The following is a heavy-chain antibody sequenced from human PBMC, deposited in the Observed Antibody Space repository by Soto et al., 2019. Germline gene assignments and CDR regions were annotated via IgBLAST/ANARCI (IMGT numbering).Heavy chain of an antibody. CDR3: ARGHITMVRGVPYYYYYGMDV. J-gene: IGHJ6*02. CDR2: INHSGST. D-gene: IGHD3-10*01. Sequence: PSETLSLTCAVYGGSFSGYYWSWIRQPPGKGLEWIGEINHSGSTNYNPSLKSRVTISVDTSKNQFSLKLSSVTAADTAVYYCARGHITMVRGVPYYYYYGMDVWGQGTTVTVSS. V-gene: IGHV4-34*01. CDR1: GGSFSGYY.